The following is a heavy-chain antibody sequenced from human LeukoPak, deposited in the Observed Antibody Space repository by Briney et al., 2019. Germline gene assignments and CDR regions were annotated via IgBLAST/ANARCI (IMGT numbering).Heavy chain of an antibody. J-gene: IGHJ4*02. Sequence: GASVKVSCKASGYTFTGYYMHWVRQAPGQGLEWMGWINPNSGGTNYAQKFQGRVTMTRDTSISTAYMELSRLRSDDTAVYYCARGIQFGEPIPDYWGQGTLVTVSS. CDR2: INPNSGGT. CDR1: GYTFTGYY. CDR3: ARGIQFGEPIPDY. V-gene: IGHV1-2*02. D-gene: IGHD3-10*01.